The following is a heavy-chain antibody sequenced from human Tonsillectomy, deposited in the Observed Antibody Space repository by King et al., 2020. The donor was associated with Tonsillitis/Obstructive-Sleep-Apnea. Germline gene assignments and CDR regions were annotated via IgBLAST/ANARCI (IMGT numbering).Heavy chain of an antibody. CDR2: IRSKAYGGTT. Sequence: VQLVESGGGLVQPGRSLRLSCTASGFTFGDYAMNWVRQAPGKGLEWVGFIRSKAYGGTTEYAASVKGRFTISRDDSKSIAYLQMNSLKTEDTAVYYCSRDHNYLVLTATCPGYWCQGTLVTVSS. V-gene: IGHV3-49*04. J-gene: IGHJ4*02. D-gene: IGHD4-11*01. CDR3: SRDHNYLVLTATCPGY. CDR1: GFTFGDYA.